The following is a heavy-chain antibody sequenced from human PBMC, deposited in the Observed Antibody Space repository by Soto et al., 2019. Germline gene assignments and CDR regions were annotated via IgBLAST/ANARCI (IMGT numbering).Heavy chain of an antibody. CDR1: GYSFTSYW. V-gene: IGHV5-10-1*01. J-gene: IGHJ6*02. Sequence: GESLKISCKGSGYSFTSYWISWVRQMPGKGLEWMGRIDPSDSYTNYSPSFQGHVTISADKSISTAYLQWSSLKASDTAMYYCARQTYSGYIYVYYGMDVWGQGTTVTVSS. D-gene: IGHD5-12*01. CDR2: IDPSDSYT. CDR3: ARQTYSGYIYVYYGMDV.